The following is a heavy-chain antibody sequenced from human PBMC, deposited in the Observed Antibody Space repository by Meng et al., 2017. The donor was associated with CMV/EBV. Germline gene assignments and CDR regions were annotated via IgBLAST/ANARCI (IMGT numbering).Heavy chain of an antibody. CDR3: ARDCRVTIFGSYYYGMDV. V-gene: IGHV4-59*01. J-gene: IGHJ6*02. CDR2: IYYSGST. D-gene: IGHD3-3*01. Sequence: GSLRLSCTVSGGSISSYYWSWIRQPPGKGLEWIGYIYYSGSTNYNPSLKSRVTISVDTSKNQFSLKLSSVTAADTAVYYCARDCRVTIFGSYYYGMDVWGQGTTVTVSS. CDR1: GGSISSYY.